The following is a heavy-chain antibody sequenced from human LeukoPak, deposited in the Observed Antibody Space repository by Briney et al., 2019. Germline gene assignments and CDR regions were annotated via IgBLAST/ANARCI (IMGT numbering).Heavy chain of an antibody. CDR2: IRYDGSDK. CDR3: ANLPIRGSGSYYTDY. J-gene: IGHJ4*02. D-gene: IGHD3-10*01. V-gene: IGHV3-30*02. Sequence: HPGGSLRLSCAASGFTFSSYGMHWVRQAPGKGLEWVAFIRYDGSDKYYADSVKGRFTIPRDNSKNTLYLQMNSLRAEDTAAYYCANLPIRGSGSYYTDYWGQGTLVTVSS. CDR1: GFTFSSYG.